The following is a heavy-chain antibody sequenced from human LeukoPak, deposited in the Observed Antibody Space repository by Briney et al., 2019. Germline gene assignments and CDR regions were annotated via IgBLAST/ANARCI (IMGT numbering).Heavy chain of an antibody. CDR2: IIPIFGTA. CDR3: ARDRGDIVLMVYGTNWFDP. CDR1: GGTFSSYA. Sequence: GSSVKVSCKASGGTFSSYAISWVRQAPGQGLEWMGGIIPIFGTANYAQKFQGRVTITADESTSTAYMELSSLRSEDTAVYYCARDRGDIVLMVYGTNWFDPWGQGTLVTVSS. J-gene: IGHJ5*02. V-gene: IGHV1-69*01. D-gene: IGHD2-8*01.